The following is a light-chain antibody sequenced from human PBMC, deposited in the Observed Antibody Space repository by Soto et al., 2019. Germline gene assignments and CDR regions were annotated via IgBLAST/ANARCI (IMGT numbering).Light chain of an antibody. CDR2: KAS. CDR3: QHYYSYAEA. Sequence: IPRTKSNARLSGSVGNRVAITCRASQTISSWLAWYQQKPGKAPKLLIYKASTLKSGVPSRFSGSGSGTESTLIICRLQPDDFATFYCQHYYSYAEAFGQGTKVDIK. V-gene: IGKV1-5*03. CDR1: QTISSW. J-gene: IGKJ1*01.